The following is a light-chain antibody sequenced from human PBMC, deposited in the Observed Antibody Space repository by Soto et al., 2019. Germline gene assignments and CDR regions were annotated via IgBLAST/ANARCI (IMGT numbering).Light chain of an antibody. CDR2: EVN. J-gene: IGLJ1*01. CDR1: SSDIGVYNY. Sequence: QSALTQPASVSGSAGQSITFSCTGTSSDIGVYNYVSWYQQHPGKAPKLMIYEVNNRPSGVSNRFSGSKSGNTASLTISGLQAEDEADYYCSSYTTSNTCVFGTGTKVTVL. CDR3: SSYTTSNTCV. V-gene: IGLV2-14*01.